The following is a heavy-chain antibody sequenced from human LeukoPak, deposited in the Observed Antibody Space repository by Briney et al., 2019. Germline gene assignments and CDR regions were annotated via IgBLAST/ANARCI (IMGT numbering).Heavy chain of an antibody. Sequence: PGGSLRPSCAASGFTVSNNFMSWVRQAPGKGLEWVSVIYSGGNTYYADSVKGRFTISRDNSKNTLNLQMNSLRAEDTAVYYCARVGKRVGVDAFDIWGQGTVVTVSS. CDR1: GFTVSNNF. V-gene: IGHV3-53*01. J-gene: IGHJ3*02. CDR2: IYSGGNT. CDR3: ARVGKRVGVDAFDI. D-gene: IGHD1-26*01.